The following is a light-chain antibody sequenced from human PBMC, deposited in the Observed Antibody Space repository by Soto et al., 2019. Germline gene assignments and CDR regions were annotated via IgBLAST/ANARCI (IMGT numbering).Light chain of an antibody. J-gene: IGKJ2*01. Sequence: EIVLTQSPATLSLSPGERATLSCRASQSVRSSQFAWYQHKPGQAPRLLIYSTSTRATGIPDRFSGSGSGTDFTLSISRLEPEDFAVHYCQQYENWPPYTFGRGTKLEI. CDR1: QSVRSSQ. V-gene: IGKV3-20*01. CDR2: STS. CDR3: QQYENWPPYT.